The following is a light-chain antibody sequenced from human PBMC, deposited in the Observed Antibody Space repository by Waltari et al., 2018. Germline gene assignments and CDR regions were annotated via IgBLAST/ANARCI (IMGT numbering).Light chain of an antibody. CDR2: AAS. J-gene: IGKJ1*01. CDR3: QQSYSTFWT. Sequence: DIQMTQSPSSLSASVGYRVNITCRASQSISSYLNWYQQKPGKAPQLLIYAASSLQSGVPARFSGSGSGTDFTLTISSLQPEDFATYYCQQSYSTFWTFGQGTKVEIK. V-gene: IGKV1-39*01. CDR1: QSISSY.